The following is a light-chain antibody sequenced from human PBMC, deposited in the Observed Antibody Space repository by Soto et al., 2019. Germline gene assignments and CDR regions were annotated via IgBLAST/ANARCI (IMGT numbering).Light chain of an antibody. Sequence: QSALTQPRSVSGSPGQSVSISCTGTISDVAGYNYVSWYQHHPGKAPKLLISDVTKRPSWVPDRFSGSKSGNTASLTISEFQAEDEADYYCSSYAGNNNLVFGGGTKVTVL. CDR1: ISDVAGYNY. J-gene: IGLJ2*01. V-gene: IGLV2-11*01. CDR2: DVT. CDR3: SSYAGNNNLV.